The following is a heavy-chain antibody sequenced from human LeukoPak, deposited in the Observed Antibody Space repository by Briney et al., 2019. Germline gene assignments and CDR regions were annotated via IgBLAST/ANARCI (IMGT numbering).Heavy chain of an antibody. CDR3: AKETAAIGWFDP. Sequence: GGSLRLSCAASGFTFSSYAMSWVRQAPGKGLEWVSAIGGSGGSTYYADSVKGRFTISGDNSENTLYLQMNSLRAEDTAVYYCAKETAAIGWFDPWGQGTLVTVSS. CDR1: GFTFSSYA. CDR2: IGGSGGST. D-gene: IGHD2-2*02. V-gene: IGHV3-23*01. J-gene: IGHJ5*02.